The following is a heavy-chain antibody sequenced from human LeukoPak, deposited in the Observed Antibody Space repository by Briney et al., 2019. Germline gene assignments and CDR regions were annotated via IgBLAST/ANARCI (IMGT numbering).Heavy chain of an antibody. V-gene: IGHV4-34*01. J-gene: IGHJ5*02. CDR2: INHSGST. D-gene: IGHD4-17*01. CDR3: ASAPVGKGDYGDYGLDP. CDR1: GGSFSGYY. Sequence: SETLSLTCAVYGGSFSGYYWSWIRQPPGKGLEWIGEINHSGSTNYNPSLKSRVTISVDTSKNQFSLKLSSVTAADTAVYYCASAPVGKGDYGDYGLDPWGQGTLVTVSS.